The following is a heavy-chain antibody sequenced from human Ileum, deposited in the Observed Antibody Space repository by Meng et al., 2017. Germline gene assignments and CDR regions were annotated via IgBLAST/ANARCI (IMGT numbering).Heavy chain of an antibody. V-gene: IGHV6-1*01. D-gene: IGHD6-19*01. CDR1: GDSVSSNSAA. Sequence: AHLHQSGPGLVKPSQTLSLTCAISGDSVSSNSAAWNWIRQSPSRGLEWLGRTYYRSKWSSDYAVSVRGRITINADTSKNQFSLQLNSVTPDDTAVYYCARKAVAVGTFDYWGQGTLVTVSS. CDR3: ARKAVAVGTFDY. J-gene: IGHJ4*02. CDR2: TYYRSKWSS.